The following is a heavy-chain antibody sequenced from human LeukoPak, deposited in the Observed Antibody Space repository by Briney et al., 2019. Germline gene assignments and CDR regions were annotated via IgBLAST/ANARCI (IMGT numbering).Heavy chain of an antibody. V-gene: IGHV3-7*01. CDR1: GLTFSGYW. J-gene: IGHJ4*02. CDR2: INQNGGEK. Sequence: GGSLRLSCADSGLTFSGYWMNWVRQAPGKGLEWVANINQNGGEKYYVDSVKGRFTISRDNGKNSLYLQMNSLRAEDTAVYYCARYRHLGYWGQGTLVTVSS. CDR3: ARYRHLGY.